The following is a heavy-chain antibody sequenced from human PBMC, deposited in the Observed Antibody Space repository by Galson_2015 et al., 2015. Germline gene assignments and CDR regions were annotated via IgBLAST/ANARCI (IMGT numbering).Heavy chain of an antibody. Sequence: SLRLSCAASGFTFSSYGMHWVRQAPGKGLEWVAVIWYDGSNKYYADSVKGRFTISRDNSKNTLYLQMNSLRAEDTAVYYCARDGQSSGWYGYYYYYGMDVWGQGTTVTVSS. J-gene: IGHJ6*02. CDR2: IWYDGSNK. D-gene: IGHD6-19*01. CDR3: ARDGQSSGWYGYYYYYGMDV. CDR1: GFTFSSYG. V-gene: IGHV3-33*01.